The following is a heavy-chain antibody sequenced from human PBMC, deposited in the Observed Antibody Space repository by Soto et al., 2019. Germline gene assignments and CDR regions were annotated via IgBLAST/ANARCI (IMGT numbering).Heavy chain of an antibody. CDR2: VNPSGGHT. V-gene: IGHV1-46*01. CDR1: GDTFTDYY. Sequence: QVQLMQSGAEVKKPGASVKVSCKASGDTFTDYYIHWVRQAPGQGLEWMGTVNPSGGHTTYAQHFLGRVTRTRDTSTRTVYMERTSLTSDDTAIYYCARGGHVVVVTAALDYWGQGTLVTVSS. J-gene: IGHJ4*02. CDR3: ARGGHVVVVTAALDY. D-gene: IGHD2-21*02.